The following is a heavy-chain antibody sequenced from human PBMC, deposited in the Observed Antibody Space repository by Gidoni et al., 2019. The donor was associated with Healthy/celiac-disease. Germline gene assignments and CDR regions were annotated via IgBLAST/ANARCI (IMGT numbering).Heavy chain of an antibody. V-gene: IGHV3-73*02. Sequence: EVQLVESGGGLVQPGGSLQLSCAASGFTFSGSAMHWVRQASGKGLEWFGRIRSKANSYATAYAASVKGRFTISRYDSKTTAYLQMNSLKTEDTAVYYCTSAVDDAPWDYYYGMDVWGQGTTVTVSS. CDR1: GFTFSGSA. CDR3: TSAVDDAPWDYYYGMDV. D-gene: IGHD1-1*01. J-gene: IGHJ6*02. CDR2: IRSKANSYAT.